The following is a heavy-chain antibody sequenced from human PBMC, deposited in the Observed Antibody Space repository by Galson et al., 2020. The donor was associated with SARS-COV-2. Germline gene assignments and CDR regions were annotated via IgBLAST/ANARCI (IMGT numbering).Heavy chain of an antibody. CDR1: GFTFSSYA. V-gene: IGHV3-30-3*01. CDR2: ISYDGSNK. D-gene: IGHD3-22*01. CDR3: ASERNYYDSSCIFDY. J-gene: IGHJ4*02. Sequence: TGGSLRLSCAASGFTFSSYAMHWVRQAPGKGLEWVAVISYDGSNKYYADSVKGRFTISRDNSKNTLYLQMNSLRAEDTAVYYCASERNYYDSSCIFDYWGQGTLVTVSS.